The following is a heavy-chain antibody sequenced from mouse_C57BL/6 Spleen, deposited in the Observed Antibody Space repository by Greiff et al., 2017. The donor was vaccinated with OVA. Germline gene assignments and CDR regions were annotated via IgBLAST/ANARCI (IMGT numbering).Heavy chain of an antibody. CDR1: GYAFSSSW. J-gene: IGHJ4*01. D-gene: IGHD2-4*01. CDR2: IYPGDGDT. V-gene: IGHV1-82*01. CDR3: ARDWDYGDYAMDY. Sequence: QVQLQQSGPELVKPGASVKISCKASGYAFSSSWMNWVKQRPGKGLEWIGRIYPGDGDTNYNGKFKGKATLTADKSSSTAYMQLSSLTSEDSAVHFCARDWDYGDYAMDYWGQGTSVTVSS.